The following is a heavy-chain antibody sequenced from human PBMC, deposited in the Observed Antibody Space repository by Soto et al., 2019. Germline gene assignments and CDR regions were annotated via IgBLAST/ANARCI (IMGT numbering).Heavy chain of an antibody. CDR2: NKNKANTYTT. D-gene: IGHD2-2*01. CDR3: ARFRMRSSRSYDY. V-gene: IGHV3-72*01. CDR1: GFTFSGHY. J-gene: IGHJ4*01. Sequence: LRLSCAASGFTFSGHYMDWFLQAPGKGLEWVGRNKNKANTYTTEHAAPVKVRFIISRDDSKNSVFLQMNLLKTDGIAVFYPARFRMRSSRSYDYWGQGILDTVST.